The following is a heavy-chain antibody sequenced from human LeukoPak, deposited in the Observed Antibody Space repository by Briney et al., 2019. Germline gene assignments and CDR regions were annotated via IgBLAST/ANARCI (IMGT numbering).Heavy chain of an antibody. Sequence: SETLSLTCTVSGGSISSYYWSWIRQPPGKGLEWIGYIYYSGSTNYNPSLKSRVTISVDTSKNQFSLKLSSVTAADTAVYHCARERSYYGSGSLYYYYGMDVWGQGTTVTVSS. CDR3: ARERSYYGSGSLYYYYGMDV. J-gene: IGHJ6*02. CDR2: IYYSGST. V-gene: IGHV4-59*01. D-gene: IGHD3-10*01. CDR1: GGSISSYY.